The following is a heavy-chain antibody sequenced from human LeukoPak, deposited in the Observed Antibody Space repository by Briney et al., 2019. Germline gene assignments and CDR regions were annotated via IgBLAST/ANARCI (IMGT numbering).Heavy chain of an antibody. CDR2: IYYSGST. CDR1: DGSISTYY. CDR3: ARRAPYSYQWSTLDY. D-gene: IGHD5-18*01. V-gene: IGHV4-59*08. J-gene: IGHJ4*02. Sequence: SETLSLTCTVSDGSISTYYWSWIRQPPGKGLEWIGYIYYSGSTNYNPSLKSRVTISVDTSKNQFSLKLSSVTAADTAVYYCARRAPYSYQWSTLDYWGQGILVTVSS.